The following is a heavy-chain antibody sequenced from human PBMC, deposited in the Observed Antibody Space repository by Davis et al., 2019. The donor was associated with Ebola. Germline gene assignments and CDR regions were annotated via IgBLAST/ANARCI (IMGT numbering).Heavy chain of an antibody. Sequence: GESLKISCPASGFTFGTYDMSWVRQAPGQGLEWVSGISASGGSTYYADSVKGRFTVSRDNSKNTLYLQMNSLRGEDTAVYYCTSSGYSSSWYWGQGTLVTVSS. D-gene: IGHD6-13*01. J-gene: IGHJ4*02. CDR3: TSSGYSSSWY. V-gene: IGHV3-23*01. CDR1: GFTFGTYD. CDR2: ISASGGST.